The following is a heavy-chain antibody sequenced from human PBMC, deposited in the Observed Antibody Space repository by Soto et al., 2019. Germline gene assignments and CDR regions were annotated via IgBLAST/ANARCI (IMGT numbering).Heavy chain of an antibody. J-gene: IGHJ4*02. Sequence: SLRLSCAASGFTFSNFVMHWIRPAPGKGLEWVAATSYDGKNKDHADSVKGRFTISRDNSKNTLYLQMNSLRHEDTAVYFCARERAIAATGIFYYWGQGTLVAASS. CDR1: GFTFSNFV. V-gene: IGHV3-30*04. CDR3: ARERAIAATGIFYY. CDR2: TSYDGKNK. D-gene: IGHD6-13*01.